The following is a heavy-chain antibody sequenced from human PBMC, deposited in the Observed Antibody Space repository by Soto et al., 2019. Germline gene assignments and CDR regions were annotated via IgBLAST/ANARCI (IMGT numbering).Heavy chain of an antibody. CDR1: GFTFSSYG. D-gene: IGHD1-26*01. CDR3: ARDWGSGSYYAFDI. CDR2: IWYDGSNK. V-gene: IGHV3-33*01. Sequence: GGSLRLSCAASGFTFSSYGMHWVRQAPGKGLEWVAVIWYDGSNKYYADSVKGRFTISRDNSKNTLYLQMNSLRAEDTAVYYCARDWGSGSYYAFDIWGQGTMVTVSS. J-gene: IGHJ3*02.